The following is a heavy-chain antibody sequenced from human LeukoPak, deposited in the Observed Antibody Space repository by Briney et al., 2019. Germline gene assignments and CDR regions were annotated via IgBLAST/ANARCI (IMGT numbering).Heavy chain of an antibody. CDR2: INPDGGDK. CDR3: ARLKGTTSVFDY. D-gene: IGHD4-17*01. V-gene: IGHV3-7*03. J-gene: IGHJ4*02. CDR1: GFTFSSYW. Sequence: PGGSLRLSCAASGFTFSSYWMSWVRQAPGKGLEWLANINPDGGDKFYLDSVKGRFTMSRDNDWNTLYLQMDSLRADDTAVYYCARLKGTTSVFDYWGQGTLVTVSS.